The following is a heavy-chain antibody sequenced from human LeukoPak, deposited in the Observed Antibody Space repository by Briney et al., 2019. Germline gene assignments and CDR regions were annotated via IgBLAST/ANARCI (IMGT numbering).Heavy chain of an antibody. V-gene: IGHV3-30*02. CDR2: IRYDGSNK. J-gene: IGHJ4*02. Sequence: GGSLILSCAASGFTFSSYGMHWVRQAPGKGLEWVAFIRYDGSNKYYADSVKGRFTISRDNSKNTLYLQMNSLRAEDTAVYYCAKDLGYYGSGSYYNQWLFDYWGQGTLVTVSS. CDR1: GFTFSSYG. CDR3: AKDLGYYGSGSYYNQWLFDY. D-gene: IGHD3-10*01.